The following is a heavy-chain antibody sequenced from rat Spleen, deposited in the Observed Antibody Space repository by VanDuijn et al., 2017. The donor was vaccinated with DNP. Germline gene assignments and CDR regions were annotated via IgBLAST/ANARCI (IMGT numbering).Heavy chain of an antibody. Sequence: QVQLEESGPGLMQPSETLSLTCTVSGFSLTSYGVSWVRQPPGKGLEWIAAISGGGITYYNSALKSRLSISRDTSKSQVFLKMNSLQTEDTAIYFCTRDRPNYGGYSDIWFAYWGQGTLVTVSS. CDR1: GFSLTSYG. CDR3: TRDRPNYGGYSDIWFAY. CDR2: ISGGGIT. D-gene: IGHD1-11*01. V-gene: IGHV2S8*01. J-gene: IGHJ3*01.